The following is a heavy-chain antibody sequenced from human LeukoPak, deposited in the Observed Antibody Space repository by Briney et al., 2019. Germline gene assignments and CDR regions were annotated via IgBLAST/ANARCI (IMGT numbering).Heavy chain of an antibody. D-gene: IGHD2/OR15-2a*01. CDR1: GASVSSGDYY. V-gene: IGHV4-39*07. Sequence: SETLSLTCTVSGASVSSGDYYWSWLRQTPGKGLEWIAIIYFTGNTYSNPSLKSRVTISVDTSKNQFSLNLSSVTAADTAVYYCARVPPFPEGARRHFDYWGQGTLVTVSS. CDR2: IYFTGNT. CDR3: ARVPPFPEGARRHFDY. J-gene: IGHJ4*02.